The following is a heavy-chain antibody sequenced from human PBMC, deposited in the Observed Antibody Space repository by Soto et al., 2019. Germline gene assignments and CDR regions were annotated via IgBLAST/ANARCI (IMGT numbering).Heavy chain of an antibody. CDR1: GGSFSGYY. CDR3: ARGGGYCTNDVCYTTRWFDP. V-gene: IGHV4-34*01. CDR2: INHSGST. Sequence: QVQLQQWGAGLLKPSETLSLTCAVYGGSFSGYYRSWIRQPPGKGLEWIGEINHSGSTNYNPSLKSRVTISVDTSKNQFSLKLSSVTAADTAVYYCARGGGYCTNDVCYTTRWFDPWGQGTLVTVSS. D-gene: IGHD2-8*01. J-gene: IGHJ5*02.